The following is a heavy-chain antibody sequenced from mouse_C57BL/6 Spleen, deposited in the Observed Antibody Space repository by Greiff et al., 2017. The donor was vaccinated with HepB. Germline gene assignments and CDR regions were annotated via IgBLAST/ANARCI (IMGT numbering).Heavy chain of an antibody. CDR3: ASDYYGSSYWYFDV. J-gene: IGHJ1*03. CDR2: INPSSGYT. D-gene: IGHD1-1*01. V-gene: IGHV1-4*01. Sequence: QVQLQQSGAELARPGASVKMSCKASGYTFTSYTMHWVKQRPGQGLEWIGYINPSSGYTKYNQKFKDKATLTADKSSSTAYMQLSSLTSEDSAVYYGASDYYGSSYWYFDVWGTGTTVTVSS. CDR1: GYTFTSYT.